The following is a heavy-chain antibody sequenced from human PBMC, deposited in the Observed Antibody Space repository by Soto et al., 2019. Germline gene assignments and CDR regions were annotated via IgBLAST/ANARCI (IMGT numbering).Heavy chain of an antibody. CDR3: AKDPLYYYDSSGYEYFDY. CDR1: GFTFSSYA. Sequence: HPGGSLRLSCAASGFTFSSYAMSWVRQAPGKGLEWVSAISGSGGSTYYADSVKGRFTISRDNSKNTLYLQMNSLRAEDTAVYYCAKDPLYYYDSSGYEYFDYWGQGTLVTVSS. V-gene: IGHV3-23*01. D-gene: IGHD3-22*01. CDR2: ISGSGGST. J-gene: IGHJ4*02.